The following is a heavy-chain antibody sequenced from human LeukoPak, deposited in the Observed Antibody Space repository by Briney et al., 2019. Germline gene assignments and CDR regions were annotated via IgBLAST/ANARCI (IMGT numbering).Heavy chain of an antibody. CDR3: ARVGPIAAAGYLWDY. D-gene: IGHD6-13*01. CDR1: GYTFTSYY. J-gene: IGHJ4*02. CDR2: INPNSGGT. Sequence: ASVKVSCKASGYTFTSYYMHRVRQAPGQGLEWMGRINPNSGGTNYAQKFQGRVTMTRDTSISTAYMELSRLRSDDTAVYYCARVGPIAAAGYLWDYWGQGTLVTVSS. V-gene: IGHV1-2*06.